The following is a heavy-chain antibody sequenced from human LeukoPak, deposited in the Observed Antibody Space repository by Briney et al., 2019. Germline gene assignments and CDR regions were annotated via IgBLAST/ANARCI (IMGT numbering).Heavy chain of an antibody. Sequence: PGGSLRLSCAASGFTFSSYGMHWVRQAPGKGLEWVSFIRYDGSNEYYADSVRGRFTISRDNSKNTLYLQMNSLRAEDTALYYCAKDWDDYYGSGSYFDYWGQGTLVTVSS. CDR3: AKDWDDYYGSGSYFDY. D-gene: IGHD3-10*01. V-gene: IGHV3-30*02. CDR1: GFTFSSYG. CDR2: IRYDGSNE. J-gene: IGHJ4*02.